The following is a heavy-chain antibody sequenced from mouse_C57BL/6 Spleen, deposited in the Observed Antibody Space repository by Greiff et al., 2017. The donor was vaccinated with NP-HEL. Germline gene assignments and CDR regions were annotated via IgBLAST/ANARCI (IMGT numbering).Heavy chain of an antibody. J-gene: IGHJ2*01. Sequence: EVQVVESEGGLVQPGSSMKLSCTASGFTFSDYYMAWVRQVPEKGLEWVANINYDGSSTYYLDSLKSRFIISRDNAKNILYLQMSSLKSEDTATYYCARDLGYYGSSAFDDWGQGTTLTVSS. V-gene: IGHV5-16*01. CDR1: GFTFSDYY. CDR2: INYDGSST. D-gene: IGHD1-1*01. CDR3: ARDLGYYGSSAFDD.